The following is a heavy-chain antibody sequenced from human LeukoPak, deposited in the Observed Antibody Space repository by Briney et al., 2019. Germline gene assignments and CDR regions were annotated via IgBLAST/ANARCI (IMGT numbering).Heavy chain of an antibody. CDR1: GFSFSTYW. CDR2: IRQDGSEK. J-gene: IGHJ4*02. Sequence: GGSLRLSCETSGFSFSTYWMSWVRQPPGKGLEWVANIRQDGSEKYYVDSVKGRFTISRDIAKQSVFLQMNSLRAEDTAVYYCARDLVSSSSEAFDYWGQGTLVTVSS. V-gene: IGHV3-7*01. CDR3: ARDLVSSSSEAFDY. D-gene: IGHD6-6*01.